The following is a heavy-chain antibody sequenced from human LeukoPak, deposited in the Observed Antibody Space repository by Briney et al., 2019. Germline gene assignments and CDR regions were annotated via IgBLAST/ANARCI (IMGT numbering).Heavy chain of an antibody. J-gene: IGHJ4*02. CDR1: GFTFSNYW. Sequence: GRSLRLSCAASGFTFSNYWMHWVRQVPGKGLVWVSRIDSDGFSVLYADSVKGRFTISRDNARNTLYLQMNSLRAEDTAVYYCTTDVVAAFDYWGQGTLVTVSS. D-gene: IGHD2-15*01. CDR3: TTDVVAAFDY. V-gene: IGHV3-74*01. CDR2: IDSDGFSV.